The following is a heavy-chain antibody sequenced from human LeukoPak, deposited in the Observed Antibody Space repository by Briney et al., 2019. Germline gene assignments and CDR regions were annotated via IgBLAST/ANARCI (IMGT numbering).Heavy chain of an antibody. CDR2: ISSSSSYI. CDR1: GFTFSSYS. Sequence: PGGSLRLSCAASGFTFSSYSMNWVRQAPGKGLEWVSSISSSSSYIYYADSVKGRFTISRDNAKNSLYLQMNSLRAEDTAVYYCARDQDTAMVKDAFDIWGQGTMVTVSS. CDR3: ARDQDTAMVKDAFDI. D-gene: IGHD5-18*01. J-gene: IGHJ3*02. V-gene: IGHV3-21*01.